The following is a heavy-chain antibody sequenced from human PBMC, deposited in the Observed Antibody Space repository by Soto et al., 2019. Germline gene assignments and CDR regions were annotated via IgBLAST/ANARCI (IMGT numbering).Heavy chain of an antibody. Sequence: SETLSLTCTVSGGSISSGGYYWSWIRQHPGKGLEWIGYIYYSGSTYYNPSLESRVTISVDTSKNQFSLKLSSVTAADTAVYYCARGYGDYAFDYWGQGTLVTVSS. D-gene: IGHD4-17*01. CDR3: ARGYGDYAFDY. J-gene: IGHJ4*02. V-gene: IGHV4-30-4*08. CDR1: GGSISSGGYY. CDR2: IYYSGST.